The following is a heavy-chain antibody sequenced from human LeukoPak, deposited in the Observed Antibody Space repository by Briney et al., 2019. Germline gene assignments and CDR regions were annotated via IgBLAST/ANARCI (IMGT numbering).Heavy chain of an antibody. CDR3: AKEPYDSGIPYFDY. V-gene: IGHV3-23*01. J-gene: IGHJ4*02. D-gene: IGHD3-10*01. CDR2: IIGGGGST. CDR1: GFTFSNYA. Sequence: GGSLRLPCAASGFTFSNYAMSWVRQAPGKGLEWVSAIIGGGGSTYYADSVQGRFTISRDNSKNTLFLQMNSLRAEDTAVYYCAKEPYDSGIPYFDYWGQGTLVTVSS.